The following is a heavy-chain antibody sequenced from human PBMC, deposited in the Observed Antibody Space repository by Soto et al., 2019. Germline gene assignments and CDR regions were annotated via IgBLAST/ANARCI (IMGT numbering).Heavy chain of an antibody. CDR3: ARCRGKFDA. J-gene: IGHJ5*02. D-gene: IGHD6-13*01. CDR1: CSALSDKY. Sequence: PPGTTCPTFAIYCSALSDKYCHWVRPPPRKGLEVIGENNTCGKTNYNTSPRSRVTISIDTSKNQFSLNLISVSAAETTGSYSARCRGKFDAWGQGTPVTVSS. CDR2: NNTCGKT. V-gene: IGHV4-34*01.